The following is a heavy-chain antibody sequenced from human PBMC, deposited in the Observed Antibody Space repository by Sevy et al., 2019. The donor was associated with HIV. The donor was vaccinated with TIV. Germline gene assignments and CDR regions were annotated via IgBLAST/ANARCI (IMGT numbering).Heavy chain of an antibody. CDR3: ARDPIKLYYYDSSGYFDAFDI. CDR2: ISAYNGNT. V-gene: IGHV1-18*01. J-gene: IGHJ3*02. Sequence: ASVKVSCKASGYTFTSYGISWVRQAPGQGLEWMGWISAYNGNTNYAQKLQGRVTMTTDTSTSTAYMEVRSLRSDDTAVYYCARDPIKLYYYDSSGYFDAFDIWGQGTMVTVSS. CDR1: GYTFTSYG. D-gene: IGHD3-22*01.